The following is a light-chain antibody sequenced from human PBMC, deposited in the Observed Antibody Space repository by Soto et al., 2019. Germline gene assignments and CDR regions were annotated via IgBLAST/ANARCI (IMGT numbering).Light chain of an antibody. Sequence: EIVMTQSPATLSVSPGERATLSCRASQIVSSTLAWYQQKPGQAPRLLIYNASTRATGVPVRFSGSGSGTEFTLTISSLQSEDFAIYYCQQYNNWPPWTFGQGTKVEIK. CDR3: QQYNNWPPWT. J-gene: IGKJ1*01. V-gene: IGKV3-15*01. CDR1: QIVSST. CDR2: NAS.